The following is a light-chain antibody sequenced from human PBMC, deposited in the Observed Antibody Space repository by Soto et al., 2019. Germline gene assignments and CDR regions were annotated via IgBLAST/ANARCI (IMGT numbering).Light chain of an antibody. Sequence: QSALTQPASVSGSPGQSITISCTGTSSDVGRYNYISWYQQHPGRAPKLMIYDVSNRPSGIANRFSGSKSGNTASLTISGLQAEDEADYYCSSYTSTSTPVVFGGGTKLT. CDR2: DVS. V-gene: IGLV2-14*01. CDR1: SSDVGRYNY. CDR3: SSYTSTSTPVV. J-gene: IGLJ2*01.